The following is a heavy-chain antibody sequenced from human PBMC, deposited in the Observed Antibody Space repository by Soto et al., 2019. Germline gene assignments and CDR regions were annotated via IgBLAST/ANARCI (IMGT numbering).Heavy chain of an antibody. Sequence: EVQLVESGGGLVQPGGSLRLSCAASGFTFSSYAMHWVRQAPGKGLEYVSAISSNGGSTYYANSVKGRFTISRDNSKTTLYLQMGSLRAEDMAVYYCARVPYSSGWYGFDYWGQGTLVTVSS. CDR2: ISSNGGST. CDR1: GFTFSSYA. J-gene: IGHJ4*02. V-gene: IGHV3-64*01. D-gene: IGHD6-19*01. CDR3: ARVPYSSGWYGFDY.